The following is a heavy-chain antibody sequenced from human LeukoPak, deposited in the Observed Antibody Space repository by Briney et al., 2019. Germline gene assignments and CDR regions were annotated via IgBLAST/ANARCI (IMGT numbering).Heavy chain of an antibody. CDR3: ARPDYYDSSGYPDY. CDR2: INPNSGGT. CDR1: GYTFTGYY. D-gene: IGHD3-22*01. Sequence: ASVKVSCKASGYTFTGYYMHWVRQAPGQGLKWMGWINPNSGGTNYAQKFQGRVTMTRDTSISTAYMELSRLRSDDTAVYYCARPDYYDSSGYPDYWGQGTLVTVSS. V-gene: IGHV1-2*02. J-gene: IGHJ4*02.